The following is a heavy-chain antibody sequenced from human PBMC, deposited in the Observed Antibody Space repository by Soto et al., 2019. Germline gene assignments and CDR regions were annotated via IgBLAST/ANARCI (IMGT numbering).Heavy chain of an antibody. J-gene: IGHJ4*02. CDR2: ISESGGST. Sequence: GGSLELSCSASGVTFSSFAMSLVRQAPGKGLEWVSVISESGGSTYYADSVRGRFTISRDNSKSTVYLQMNRLRGDDTAIYYSAKAISAYYAYWGQGTLVTVSS. CDR1: GVTFSSFA. CDR3: AKAISAYYAY. V-gene: IGHV3-23*01. D-gene: IGHD3-22*01.